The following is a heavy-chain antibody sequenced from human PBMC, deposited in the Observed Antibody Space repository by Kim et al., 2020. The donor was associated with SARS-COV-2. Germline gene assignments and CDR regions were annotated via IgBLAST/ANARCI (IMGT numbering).Heavy chain of an antibody. CDR1: GGSISSSSYY. D-gene: IGHD3-16*02. Sequence: SETLSLTCTVSGGSISSSSYYWGWIRQPPGKGLEWIGSIYYSGSTYYNPSLKSRVTISVDTSKNQFSLKLSSVTAADTAVYYCARRVRQLRLGELSLWDYWGQGTLVTVSS. V-gene: IGHV4-39*01. CDR2: IYYSGST. J-gene: IGHJ4*02. CDR3: ARRVRQLRLGELSLWDY.